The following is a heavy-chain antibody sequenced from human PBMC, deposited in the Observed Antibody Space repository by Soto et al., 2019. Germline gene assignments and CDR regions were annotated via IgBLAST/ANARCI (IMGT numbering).Heavy chain of an antibody. D-gene: IGHD5-12*01. CDR2: IDPSDSYT. J-gene: IGHJ6*02. V-gene: IGHV5-10-1*01. Sequence: EVQLVPSGAEVKKPGESLRISCKGSGYSFTSYWISWVRQMPGKGLEWMGRIDPSDSYTNYSPSFQGHVTISADKSISTAYLKWSSLKASDTAMYYCARLAMATRRGYYGMDVWGQGTTVTVSS. CDR1: GYSFTSYW. CDR3: ARLAMATRRGYYGMDV.